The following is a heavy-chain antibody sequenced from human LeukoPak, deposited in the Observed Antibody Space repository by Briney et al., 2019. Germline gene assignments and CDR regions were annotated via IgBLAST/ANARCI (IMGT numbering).Heavy chain of an antibody. Sequence: SGGSLRLSCAVSGFTFDDYAMHWVRQAPGKGLEWVSGISWNSGSIGYADSVKGRFTISRDNAKNSLYLQMNSLRAEDTAVYYCARDMGGVVGATTAFDFWGQGTMVTVSS. D-gene: IGHD1-26*01. CDR2: ISWNSGSI. CDR3: ARDMGGVVGATTAFDF. CDR1: GFTFDDYA. J-gene: IGHJ3*01. V-gene: IGHV3-9*01.